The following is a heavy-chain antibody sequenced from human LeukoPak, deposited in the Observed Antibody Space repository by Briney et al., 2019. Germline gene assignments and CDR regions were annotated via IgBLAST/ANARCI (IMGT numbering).Heavy chain of an antibody. V-gene: IGHV1-69*13. J-gene: IGHJ6*02. CDR3: ARVNTIPTGGYSGYDSLYYYYYGMDV. D-gene: IGHD5-12*01. CDR2: IIPIFGTA. Sequence: SVKVSCKASGGTFSSYAISWVRQAPGQGLEWMGGIIPIFGTANYAQKFQGRVTITADESTSTAYMELSSLRSEDTAVYYCARVNTIPTGGYSGYDSLYYYYYGMDVWGQGTTVTVSS. CDR1: GGTFSSYA.